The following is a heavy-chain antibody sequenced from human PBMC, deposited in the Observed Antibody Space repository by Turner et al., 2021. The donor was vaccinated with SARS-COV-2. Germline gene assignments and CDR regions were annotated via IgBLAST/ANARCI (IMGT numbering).Heavy chain of an antibody. J-gene: IGHJ6*02. Sequence: QVQLVESGGGVVQPGRSLRLFCAASGFNFSSYAMHWVRQAPGKGLEWVAVISYDGSNTYYADSLKGRFTISRDNSKNTLYLQMNSLRSEDTAVYYCAKDSGILTGYGYYYYGMDVWGQGTTVTVSS. CDR3: AKDSGILTGYGYYYYGMDV. CDR1: GFNFSSYA. CDR2: ISYDGSNT. D-gene: IGHD3-9*01. V-gene: IGHV3-30*01.